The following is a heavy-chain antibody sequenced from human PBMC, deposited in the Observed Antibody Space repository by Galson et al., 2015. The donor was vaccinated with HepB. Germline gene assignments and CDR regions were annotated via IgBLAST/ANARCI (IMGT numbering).Heavy chain of an antibody. J-gene: IGHJ4*02. CDR2: ISSSSSAI. Sequence: SLRLSCAASGITFSSYSMNWVRQAPGKGLEWVSYISSSSSAIYYADSVEGRFTISRDNAKNSLYLQMNSLRAEDTAVYYCARAPRRLLGGDCCDYWGQGTLVTVSS. CDR3: ARAPRRLLGGDCCDY. D-gene: IGHD2-21*02. V-gene: IGHV3-48*04. CDR1: GITFSSYS.